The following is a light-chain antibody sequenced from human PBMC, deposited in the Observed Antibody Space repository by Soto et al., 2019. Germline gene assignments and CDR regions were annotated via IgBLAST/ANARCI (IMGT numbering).Light chain of an antibody. Sequence: QSALTQPASVFGSPGQSITISCTGTSSDVGGYNFVSWYQQLPGKAPKLMIYEVTSRPSGVSNRFSGSKSGNTASLTISGLQPEDEADYYCSSCTTSSTVVFGTGTKVTVL. J-gene: IGLJ1*01. CDR2: EVT. CDR3: SSCTTSSTVV. CDR1: SSDVGGYNF. V-gene: IGLV2-14*03.